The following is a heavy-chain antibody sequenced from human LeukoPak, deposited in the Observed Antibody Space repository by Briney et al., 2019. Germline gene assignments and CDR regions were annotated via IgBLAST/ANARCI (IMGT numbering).Heavy chain of an antibody. CDR3: ARASITMVRGVIIKLGHFDH. V-gene: IGHV3-33*01. D-gene: IGHD3-10*01. J-gene: IGHJ4*02. CDR2: IWYDGSNK. CDR1: GFTFSSYG. Sequence: PPGGSLRLSCAASGFTFSSYGRHWVRQAPGKGLEGGAVIWYDGSNKYYAASVKGRFTICSDDSRDPVDVQMNSWRGGGAAVCYCARASITMVRGVIIKLGHFDHWGQGTLVTVSS.